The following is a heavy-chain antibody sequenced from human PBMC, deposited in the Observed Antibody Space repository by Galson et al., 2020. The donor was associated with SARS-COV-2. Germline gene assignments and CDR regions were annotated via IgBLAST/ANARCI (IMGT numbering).Heavy chain of an antibody. D-gene: IGHD3-10*01. J-gene: IGHJ4*02. Sequence: SVKVSCKASGGTFSSYAISWVRQAPGQGLEWMGGIIPIFGTANYAQKFQGRVTITADESTSTAYMELSSLRSEDTAVYYCAREGRGRGLPDYWGQGTLVTVSS. CDR2: IIPIFGTA. CDR1: GGTFSSYA. CDR3: AREGRGRGLPDY. V-gene: IGHV1-69*13.